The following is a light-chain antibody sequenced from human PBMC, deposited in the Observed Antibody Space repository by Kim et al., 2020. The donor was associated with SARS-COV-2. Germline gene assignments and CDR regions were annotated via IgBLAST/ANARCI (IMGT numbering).Light chain of an antibody. CDR3: GTWDSSLSAVV. V-gene: IGLV1-51*01. Sequence: GQKFTISFSESISNIGNNYVSCYQQLPGTAPTLLIYDNNKRPSGIPDRFSVSKSGTSATLGITGLQTGDEADYYCGTWDSSLSAVVFGGGTQLTVL. CDR2: DNN. J-gene: IGLJ2*01. CDR1: ISNIGNNY.